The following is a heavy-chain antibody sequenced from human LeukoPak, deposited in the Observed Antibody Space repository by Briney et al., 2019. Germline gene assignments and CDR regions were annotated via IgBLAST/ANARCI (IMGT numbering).Heavy chain of an antibody. V-gene: IGHV3-21*01. Sequence: PGGSLRLSCAASEFTFSEYSMNWVRQAPGKGLEWVASISSTSTYIYYADSVKGRFTISRDNAKNSLYLQMNSLRAEDTAVYYCARSAVLNTNWFDPWGQGTLVTVSS. CDR1: EFTFSEYS. J-gene: IGHJ5*02. CDR3: ARSAVLNTNWFDP. CDR2: ISSTSTYI. D-gene: IGHD2/OR15-2a*01.